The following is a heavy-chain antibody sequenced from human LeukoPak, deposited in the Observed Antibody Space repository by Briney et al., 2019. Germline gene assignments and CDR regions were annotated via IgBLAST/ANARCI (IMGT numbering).Heavy chain of an antibody. CDR3: ARVGPSWRYDFWSGYDYGMDV. CDR1: GGSFSGYY. D-gene: IGHD3-3*01. CDR2: INHSGST. J-gene: IGHJ6*02. V-gene: IGHV4-34*01. Sequence: PSETLSLTCAVYGGSFSGYYWSWIRQPPGKGLEWIGEINHSGSTNYNPSLKSRVTISVDTSKNQFSLKLSSVTAADTAVYYCARVGPSWRYDFWSGYDYGMDVWGQGTTVTVSS.